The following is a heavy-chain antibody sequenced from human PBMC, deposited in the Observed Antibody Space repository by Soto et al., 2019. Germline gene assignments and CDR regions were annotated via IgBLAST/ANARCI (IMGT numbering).Heavy chain of an antibody. V-gene: IGHV1-18*01. D-gene: IGHD2-2*01. CDR3: ARARYCSSTSCYFNWFDP. Sequence: GASVKVSCKASGYTFTGYGISWVRQAPGQGLEWMGWISAYNGNTNYAQKLQGRVTMTTDTSTSTAYMELRSLRSDDTAVYYCARARYCSSTSCYFNWFDPWGQGTLVTVSS. J-gene: IGHJ5*02. CDR1: GYTFTGYG. CDR2: ISAYNGNT.